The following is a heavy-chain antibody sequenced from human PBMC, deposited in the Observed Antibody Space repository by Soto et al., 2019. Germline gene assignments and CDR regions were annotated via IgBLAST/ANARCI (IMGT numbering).Heavy chain of an antibody. CDR1: GFLFSSFG. D-gene: IGHD1-1*01. J-gene: IGHJ4*02. CDR3: ARDDEYDDNGLDY. CDR2: IVNHGGRT. Sequence: QVQLVESGGGMVQPGTSLRLSCAASGFLFSSFGMHWVRQAPGKGLEWEAVIVNHGGRTDYADSVRGRFTISRDTSRNTLFLEMSSLRVEDTAIYYCARDDEYDDNGLDYWGQGTMVTVSS. V-gene: IGHV3-33*01.